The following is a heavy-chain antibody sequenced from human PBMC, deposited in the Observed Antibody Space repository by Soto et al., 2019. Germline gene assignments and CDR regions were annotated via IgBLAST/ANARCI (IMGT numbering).Heavy chain of an antibody. CDR1: GYTLTGYY. J-gene: IGHJ6*02. Sequence: GASVKVSCKASGYTLTGYYMHWVRQAPGQGLEWMGWINPNSGGTNYAQKFQGRVTMTRDTSISTAYMELSRLRSDDTAVYYCARDSHYYYYGMDVWGQGTTVTAP. CDR2: INPNSGGT. V-gene: IGHV1-2*02. CDR3: ARDSHYYYYGMDV.